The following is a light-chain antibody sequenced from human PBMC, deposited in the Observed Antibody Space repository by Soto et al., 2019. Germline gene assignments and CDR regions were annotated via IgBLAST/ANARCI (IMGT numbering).Light chain of an antibody. V-gene: IGLV2-14*01. CDR1: SSDVGGSKY. Sequence: QSALTQPASVSGSPGQSITISCTGTSSDVGGSKYVSWYQQHPGKAPKLMIYEVSNRPSGVSNRFSGSKSGNTASLTLSGLQDEDEADYYCSSYSSSTLVFGGGTKLTVL. J-gene: IGLJ2*01. CDR2: EVS. CDR3: SSYSSSTLV.